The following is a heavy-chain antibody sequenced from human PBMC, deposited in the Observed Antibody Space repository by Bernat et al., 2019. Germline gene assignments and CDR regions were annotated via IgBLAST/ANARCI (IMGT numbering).Heavy chain of an antibody. CDR3: AKDGALYYYGSGSPDY. CDR2: ISGSGGST. J-gene: IGHJ4*02. V-gene: IGHV3-23*01. CDR1: GFTFSSYA. Sequence: EVQLLESGGGLAQPGGSLRLSCAASGFTFSSYAMSWVRQAPGKGLEWVSAISGSGGSTYYADSVKGRFTISRDNSKNTLYLQMNSLRAEDTAVYYCAKDGALYYYGSGSPDYWGQGTLVTVSS. D-gene: IGHD3-10*01.